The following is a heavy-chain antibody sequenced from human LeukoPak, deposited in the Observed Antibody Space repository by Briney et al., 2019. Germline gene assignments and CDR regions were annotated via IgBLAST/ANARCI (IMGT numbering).Heavy chain of an antibody. J-gene: IGHJ4*02. CDR3: ARTGPGYCSSTNCYAIDY. V-gene: IGHV4-34*01. CDR2: INHSGST. CDR1: GGSFSGYY. Sequence: PSETLSLTCAVYGGSFSGYYWSWIRQPPGKGLEWIGEINHSGSTNYNPSLKSRVTISVDTSKNQFSLKLSSVTAADTAVYYCARTGPGYCSSTNCYAIDYWGQGTLVTVSS. D-gene: IGHD2-2*01.